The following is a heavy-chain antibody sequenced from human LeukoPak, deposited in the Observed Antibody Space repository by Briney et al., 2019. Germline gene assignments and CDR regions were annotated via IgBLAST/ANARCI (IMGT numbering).Heavy chain of an antibody. CDR2: INPNSGGT. J-gene: IGHJ4*02. CDR3: ARGEGVNYRYSGFGYFNAVDY. CDR1: GYTFTGYY. V-gene: IGHV1-2*02. Sequence: ASVKVSCKASGYTFTGYYMHWVRQAPGQGPEWMGWINPNSGGTNYAQKFQGRVTMTRDTSISTAYMELSRLRSDDTAVYYCARGEGVNYRYSGFGYFNAVDYWGQGTLVTISS. D-gene: IGHD3-16*02.